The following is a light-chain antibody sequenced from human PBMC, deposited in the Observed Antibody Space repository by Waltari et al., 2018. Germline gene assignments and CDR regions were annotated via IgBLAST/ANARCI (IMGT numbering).Light chain of an antibody. J-gene: IGKJ2*01. CDR3: QQYADLPPYN. CDR1: QTVSTN. Sequence: DIGMTQSPGTLSASPGDSATLSCRVSQTVSTNLAWSPQKPGQAPRPLTYDASTRGTGVPARFSGSWSGTDFTLTIASLQSEDFGVYYCQQYADLPPYNFGQGTKLEI. V-gene: IGKV3-15*01. CDR2: DAS.